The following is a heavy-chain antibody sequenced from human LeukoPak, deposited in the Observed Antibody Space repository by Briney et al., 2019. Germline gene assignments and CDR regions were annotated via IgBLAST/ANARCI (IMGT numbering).Heavy chain of an antibody. CDR3: ARDQYYYDSSGAFDI. D-gene: IGHD3-22*01. V-gene: IGHV3-30-3*01. Sequence: GGSLRLSCAASGFTFSSYAMHWVRQAPAKGLEWVAFISYDGSNKYYADSVKGRFTISRDNSKNTLYLQMNSLRAEDTAVYYCARDQYYYDSSGAFDIWGQGTMVTVSS. CDR2: ISYDGSNK. J-gene: IGHJ3*02. CDR1: GFTFSSYA.